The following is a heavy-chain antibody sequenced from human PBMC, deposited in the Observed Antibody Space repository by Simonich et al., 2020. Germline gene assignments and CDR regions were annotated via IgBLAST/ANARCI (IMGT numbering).Heavy chain of an antibody. J-gene: IGHJ6*03. CDR2: IKQDGSEK. Sequence: EVQLVESGGGLVQPGWSLRLSCAASGFTFSRYWMIWVREAPGNGLGWVANIKQDGSEKYYVDSVKGRFTISRDNAKNSLYLQMNSLRAEDTAVYYCARDGLGTAYYYYMDVWGKGTTVTVSS. CDR1: GFTFSRYW. CDR3: ARDGLGTAYYYYMDV. V-gene: IGHV3-7*01. D-gene: IGHD7-27*01.